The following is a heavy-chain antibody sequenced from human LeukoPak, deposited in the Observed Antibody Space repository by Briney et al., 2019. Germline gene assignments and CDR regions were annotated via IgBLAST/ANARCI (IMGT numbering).Heavy chain of an antibody. D-gene: IGHD3-9*01. CDR1: GVSFSGYY. Sequence: PSETLSLTCAVYGVSFSGYYWSWIRQPPGKGLEWIGRIYTSGSTNYNPSLKSRVTISVDTSKNQFSLKLSSVTAADTAVYYCARGQSGFNVLTGYFDQNWFDPWGQGTLVTVSS. V-gene: IGHV4-59*10. CDR2: IYTSGST. J-gene: IGHJ5*02. CDR3: ARGQSGFNVLTGYFDQNWFDP.